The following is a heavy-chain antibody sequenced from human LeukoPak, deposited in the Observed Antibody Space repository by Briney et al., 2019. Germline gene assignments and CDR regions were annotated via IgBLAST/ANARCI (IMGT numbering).Heavy chain of an antibody. Sequence: PSETLSLTCAVYGGSFSGYYWSWIRQPPGKGLEWIGEINHSGSTNYNPSLKSRVTISVDTSKNQFSLKLSSVTAADTAVYYCARVQGITMARGVIFAHPQRENGGMDVWGQGTTVTVSS. D-gene: IGHD3-10*01. CDR3: ARVQGITMARGVIFAHPQRENGGMDV. CDR1: GGSFSGYY. J-gene: IGHJ6*02. V-gene: IGHV4-34*01. CDR2: INHSGST.